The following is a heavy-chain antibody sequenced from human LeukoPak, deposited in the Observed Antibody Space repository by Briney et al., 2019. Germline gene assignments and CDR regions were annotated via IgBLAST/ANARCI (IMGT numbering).Heavy chain of an antibody. Sequence: GASVKVSCKASGYTFTGYYMHWVRQAPGRGLEWMGWINPNSGGTNYAQKFQGRVTMTRDTSISTAYMELSRLRSDDTAVYYCARDRVYDSSGYYPPLGYWGQGTLVTVSS. D-gene: IGHD3-22*01. V-gene: IGHV1-2*02. CDR3: ARDRVYDSSGYYPPLGY. J-gene: IGHJ4*02. CDR1: GYTFTGYY. CDR2: INPNSGGT.